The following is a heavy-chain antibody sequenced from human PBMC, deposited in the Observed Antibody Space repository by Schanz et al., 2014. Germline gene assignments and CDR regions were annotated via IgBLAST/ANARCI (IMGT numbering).Heavy chain of an antibody. J-gene: IGHJ2*01. CDR1: GFTFSSHW. CDR2: ISGSGGST. Sequence: EVQLVESGGGLVQPGGSLRLSCAASGFTFSSHWMHWVRQDPGKGLVWVSAISGSGGSTYYADSVKGRFTISRDNSKSTLYLQMNSLRAEDTAIYYCAKDAPYPFDLWGRGTLITVSS. CDR3: AKDAPYPFDL. V-gene: IGHV3-23*04.